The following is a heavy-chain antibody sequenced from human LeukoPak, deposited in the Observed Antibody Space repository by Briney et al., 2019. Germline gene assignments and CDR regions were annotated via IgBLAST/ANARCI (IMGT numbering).Heavy chain of an antibody. CDR3: ARDSNVPEYSSGWRP. Sequence: ASVKVSCKASGYTFTGYYMHWVRQASGQGREWMGWINPNSGGTKYAQKFQGRVTMTRDTSISTAYMELSRLRSDDTAVYYCARDSNVPEYSSGWRPWGQGTLVTVSS. V-gene: IGHV1-2*02. D-gene: IGHD6-19*01. CDR2: INPNSGGT. CDR1: GYTFTGYY. J-gene: IGHJ5*02.